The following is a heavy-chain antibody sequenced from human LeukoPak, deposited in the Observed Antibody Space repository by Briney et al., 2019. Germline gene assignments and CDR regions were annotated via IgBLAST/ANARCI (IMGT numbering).Heavy chain of an antibody. CDR1: GGSISTYY. J-gene: IGHJ4*02. V-gene: IGHV4-59*08. CDR3: ARLKVGSSWYYFDY. Sequence: SETLSLTCTVSGGSISTYYWNWIRQPPGKGLEWSGYIYYSGSTYYKPSLKSRVTISVDTPKNQFSLKLSSVTAADTAVYYCARLKVGSSWYYFDYWGQGTLVTVSS. CDR2: IYYSGST. D-gene: IGHD6-13*01.